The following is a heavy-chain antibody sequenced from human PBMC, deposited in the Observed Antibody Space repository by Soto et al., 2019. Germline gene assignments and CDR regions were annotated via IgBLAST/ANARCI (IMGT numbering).Heavy chain of an antibody. CDR1: GGSISSGGYY. V-gene: IGHV4-31*03. J-gene: IGHJ5*02. Sequence: SETLSLTCTVSGGSISSGGYYWSWIRQHPGKGLEWIVYIYYSGSTYYNPSLKSRVTISVDTPKNQFSLNMSSVTAADTAVYYCARAGHSSPSEGANWFDPWGQGTLVTVSS. D-gene: IGHD6-6*01. CDR3: ARAGHSSPSEGANWFDP. CDR2: IYYSGST.